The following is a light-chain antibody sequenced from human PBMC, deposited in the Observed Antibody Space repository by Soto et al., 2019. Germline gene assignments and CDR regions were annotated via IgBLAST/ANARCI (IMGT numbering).Light chain of an antibody. CDR3: QQYTSSPFP. J-gene: IGKJ3*01. V-gene: IGKV3-20*01. Sequence: TQSPSTLSGSVGDRVTITCRASQSVGSNYLAWYQQKPGQAPRLLIYDASSRATGIPDRFSGSGSGTDFPLTISRLEPEGFAVYYCQQYTSSPFPFGPGTKVHIK. CDR1: QSVGSNY. CDR2: DAS.